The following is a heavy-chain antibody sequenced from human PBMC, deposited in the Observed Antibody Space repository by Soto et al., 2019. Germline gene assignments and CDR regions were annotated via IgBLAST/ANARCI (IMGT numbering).Heavy chain of an antibody. J-gene: IGHJ4*02. CDR2: IHPSGGST. V-gene: IGHV1-46*04. D-gene: IGHD3-9*01. Sequence: SLEVSSKEPRYTFTSYYMRSPRQAPGQRLAWMGIIHPSGGSTSYAQKLQGRVNMTRETSTGTVYMELSSLRSEDTAVYYCVSPGILTPIPQSDSDYLGQGTWSMSLQ. CDR3: VSPGILTPIPQSDSDY. CDR1: RYTFTSYY.